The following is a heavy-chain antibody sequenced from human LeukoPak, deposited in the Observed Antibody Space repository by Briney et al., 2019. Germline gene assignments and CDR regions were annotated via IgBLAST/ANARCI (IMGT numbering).Heavy chain of an antibody. CDR3: ARVGTIAAAGMGEY. J-gene: IGHJ4*02. V-gene: IGHV4-59*01. CDR2: IYYSGGT. D-gene: IGHD6-13*01. Sequence: SETLSLTCTVSGGSISSYCWSWIRQPPGKGLEWIGYIYYSGGTNYNPSLKSRVTISVDTSKNQFSLKLSSVTAADTAVYYCARVGTIAAAGMGEYWGQGTLVTVSS. CDR1: GGSISSYC.